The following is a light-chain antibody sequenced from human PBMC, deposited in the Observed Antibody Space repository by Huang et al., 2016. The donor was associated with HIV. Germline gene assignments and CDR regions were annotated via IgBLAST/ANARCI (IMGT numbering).Light chain of an antibody. CDR2: DTS. V-gene: IGKV3-11*01. J-gene: IGKJ4*01. CDR1: QSVGSY. Sequence: EVVLTQSPSILSLSLGGTGTISCKASQSVGSYVAWYQQRPGQSPRRLLYDTSNRAAGIPSRFSGSGSGTDFTLTISGLESEDLGVFYCQQRSTWPLTFGGGTKLA. CDR3: QQRSTWPLT.